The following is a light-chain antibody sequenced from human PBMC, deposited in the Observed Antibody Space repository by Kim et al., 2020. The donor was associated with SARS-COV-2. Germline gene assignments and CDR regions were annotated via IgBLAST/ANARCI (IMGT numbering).Light chain of an antibody. CDR3: QAWDSSTGV. Sequence: SYELTQPPSVSVSPGQTASITCSGDKLGDKYACWYQQKRGQSPVLVIYQDSKRPSGIPERFSGSNSGNTATLTISGTQAMDEADYYCQAWDSSTGVFGIG. CDR2: QDS. J-gene: IGLJ1*01. CDR1: KLGDKY. V-gene: IGLV3-1*01.